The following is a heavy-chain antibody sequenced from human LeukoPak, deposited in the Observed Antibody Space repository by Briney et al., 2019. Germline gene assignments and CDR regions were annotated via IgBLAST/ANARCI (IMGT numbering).Heavy chain of an antibody. CDR1: GFTFTSYG. D-gene: IGHD2-2*01. V-gene: IGHV3-30*18. CDR2: ISYDGSNK. Sequence: PGRSLRLSCAASGFTFTSYGMHWVRQAPGKGLEWMAVISYDGSNKYYADSVKGRFTISRDNSKNTLYQQMNSLRAEDTAVYYCAKDRGIVVVPAAMQVDYWGQGTLVTVSS. J-gene: IGHJ4*02. CDR3: AKDRGIVVVPAAMQVDY.